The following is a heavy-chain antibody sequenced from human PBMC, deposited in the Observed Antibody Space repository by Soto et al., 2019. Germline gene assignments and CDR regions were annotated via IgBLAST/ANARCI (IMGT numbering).Heavy chain of an antibody. CDR3: AVVVVAATADNYFDY. D-gene: IGHD2-15*01. CDR1: GFTFSSYA. CDR2: ISGSGGST. J-gene: IGHJ4*02. V-gene: IGHV3-23*01. Sequence: GGSLRLSCAASGFTFSSYAMSWVRQAPGKGLEWVSAISGSGGSTYYADSVKGRFTISRDNSKNTLYLQMNSLRAEDTAVYYCAVVVVAATADNYFDYWGQGTLVTVSS.